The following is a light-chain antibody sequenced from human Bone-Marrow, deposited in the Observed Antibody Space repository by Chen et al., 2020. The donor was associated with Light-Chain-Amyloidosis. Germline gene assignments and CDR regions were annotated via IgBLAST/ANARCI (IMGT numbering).Light chain of an antibody. Sequence: EIVLTPAPATLSLSPGERATLSCRASQSVSSYLAWYQQKPGQAPRLLIYDASNRATGIPARFSGSGSGTDFTLTISSLEPEDFAVYYCQQRSNWPGTFGGGTKVQI. CDR2: DAS. CDR1: QSVSSY. CDR3: QQRSNWPGT. J-gene: IGKJ4*01. V-gene: IGKV3-11*01.